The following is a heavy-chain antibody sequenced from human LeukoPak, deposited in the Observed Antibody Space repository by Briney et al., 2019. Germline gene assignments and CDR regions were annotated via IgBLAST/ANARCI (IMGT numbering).Heavy chain of an antibody. Sequence: GESLKISFQGFAYSFSNHWIAWLRQMPGKGLEWIEVIYPGDSHTRYNPAFQGLVTISADKSITTAYLHLISLKASDTAIFYCARRSGRRFSDGLDIWGQGTMVSVSS. CDR2: IYPGDSHT. CDR1: AYSFSNHW. J-gene: IGHJ3*02. D-gene: IGHD1-26*01. V-gene: IGHV5-51*01. CDR3: ARRSGRRFSDGLDI.